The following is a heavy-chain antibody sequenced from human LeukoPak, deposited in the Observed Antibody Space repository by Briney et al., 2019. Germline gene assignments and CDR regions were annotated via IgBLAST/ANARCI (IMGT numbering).Heavy chain of an antibody. Sequence: SVKVSCKASGGTFSSYAISWVRQAPGQGLEWMGRIIPILGIANYAQKFQGRVTITADKSTSTAYMELSSLRSEDTAVYYCARDLPDYYDSSGYAYYYYGMDVWGQGTTVTVSS. J-gene: IGHJ6*02. D-gene: IGHD3-22*01. CDR2: IIPILGIA. V-gene: IGHV1-69*04. CDR1: GGTFSSYA. CDR3: ARDLPDYYDSSGYAYYYYGMDV.